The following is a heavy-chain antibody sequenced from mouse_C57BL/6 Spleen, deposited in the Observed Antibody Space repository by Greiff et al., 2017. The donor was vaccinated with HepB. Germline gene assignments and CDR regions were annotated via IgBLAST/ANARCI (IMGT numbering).Heavy chain of an antibody. Sequence: VQLQQSGAELARPGASVKLSCKASGYTFTSYGISWVKQRTGQGLEWIGEIYPRSGNTYYNEKFKGKATLTADTSASTAYMELRSLTSEDSAVYFCARDYDGSWFAYWGQGTLVTVSA. CDR3: ARDYDGSWFAY. J-gene: IGHJ3*01. CDR2: IYPRSGNT. CDR1: GYTFTSYG. V-gene: IGHV1-81*01. D-gene: IGHD2-4*01.